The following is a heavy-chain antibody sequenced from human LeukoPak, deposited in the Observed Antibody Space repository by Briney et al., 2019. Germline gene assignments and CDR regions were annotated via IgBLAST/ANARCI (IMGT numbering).Heavy chain of an antibody. V-gene: IGHV3-21*01. J-gene: IGHJ4*02. CDR2: ISSSSSYT. Sequence: GGSLRLSCAASGFTFSSYSMNWVRQAPGKGLEWVSSISSSSSYTYYADSVKGRFTISRDNAKNSLYLRMNSLRAEDTAVYYCAREGVVGYYFDYWGQGTLVTVSS. D-gene: IGHD3-22*01. CDR3: AREGVVGYYFDY. CDR1: GFTFSSYS.